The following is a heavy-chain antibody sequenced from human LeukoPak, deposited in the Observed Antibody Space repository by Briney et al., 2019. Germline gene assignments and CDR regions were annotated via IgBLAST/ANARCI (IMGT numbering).Heavy chain of an antibody. Sequence: PGESLTLSCTASGFTFSSYAMSWVRHAPGKGLDWDSAISGSGGSTYYADSVKGRFAISRDNSKNTLYLQMNRLRAEDTAVYYCAKDRGDYYDSSGYPSWYFDYWGQGTLVTVSS. V-gene: IGHV3-23*01. CDR3: AKDRGDYYDSSGYPSWYFDY. D-gene: IGHD3-22*01. CDR2: ISGSGGST. J-gene: IGHJ4*02. CDR1: GFTFSSYA.